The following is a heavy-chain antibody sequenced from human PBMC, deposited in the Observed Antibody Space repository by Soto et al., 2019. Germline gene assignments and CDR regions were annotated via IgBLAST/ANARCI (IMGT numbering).Heavy chain of an antibody. Sequence: SETLSLTCTVSGGSISSYYWSWIRQPPGKGLEYIGYIYYSGSTNYNPSLKSRVTMSVDRSKNQFSLKLSSVTAADTAVYYCARQDYSNGPYFQHWCQGTLVTVSS. CDR3: ARQDYSNGPYFQH. CDR2: IYYSGST. CDR1: GGSISSYY. V-gene: IGHV4-59*08. J-gene: IGHJ1*01. D-gene: IGHD4-4*01.